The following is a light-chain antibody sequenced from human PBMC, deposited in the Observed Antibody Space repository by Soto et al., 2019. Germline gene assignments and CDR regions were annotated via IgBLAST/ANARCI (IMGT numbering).Light chain of an antibody. Sequence: DIVMTQSPDSLAVPLGERATFNCKCSRSVLYKSNNKNHLAWYQQKPGQPPQLIIYWASTRESGVPERFSGSGSGTDFTLTISSLEAEDVAFYWCQQYFDVPFTFGGGTKV. CDR1: RSVLYKSNNKNH. CDR2: WAS. J-gene: IGKJ4*01. V-gene: IGKV4-1*01. CDR3: QQYFDVPFT.